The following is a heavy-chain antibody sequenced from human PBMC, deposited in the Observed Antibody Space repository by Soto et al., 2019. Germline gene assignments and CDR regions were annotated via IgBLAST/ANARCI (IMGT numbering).Heavy chain of an antibody. CDR1: GFTFSSYA. CDR2: ISYDGSNK. Sequence: PGGSLRLSCAASGFTFSSYAMHWVRQAPGKGLEWVAVISYDGSNKYYADSVKGRFTISRDNSKNTLYLQMNSLRAEDTAVYYCASGHSSGWLPYYFDYWGQGTLVTVSS. J-gene: IGHJ4*02. V-gene: IGHV3-30-3*01. CDR3: ASGHSSGWLPYYFDY. D-gene: IGHD6-19*01.